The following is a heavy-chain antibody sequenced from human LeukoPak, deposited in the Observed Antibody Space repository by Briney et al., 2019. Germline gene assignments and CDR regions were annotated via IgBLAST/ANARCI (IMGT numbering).Heavy chain of an antibody. D-gene: IGHD6-19*01. CDR2: ISSSSSYI. Sequence: KAGGSLRLSCAASGFTFSSYSMNWVRQAPGKGLEWVSSISSSSSYIYYADSVKGRFTISRDNAKNSLYLQMNSLRAEDMAVYYCAREKSTTVADTFDYWGQGTLVTVSS. CDR3: AREKSTTVADTFDY. J-gene: IGHJ4*02. CDR1: GFTFSSYS. V-gene: IGHV3-21*01.